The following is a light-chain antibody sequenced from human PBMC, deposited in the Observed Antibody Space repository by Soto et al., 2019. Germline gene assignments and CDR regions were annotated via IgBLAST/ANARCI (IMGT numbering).Light chain of an antibody. Sequence: QSALTQPASVSGSPGQSFTISCTGNSSDVGTYNYVSWYQHHPGKAPKLMIYDVSNRPSGVSNRFSGSKSGNTASLTISGLQAEDEADYYCSSYTSSSTLLFGGGTKVTVL. CDR1: SSDVGTYNY. J-gene: IGLJ2*01. CDR2: DVS. CDR3: SSYTSSSTLL. V-gene: IGLV2-14*03.